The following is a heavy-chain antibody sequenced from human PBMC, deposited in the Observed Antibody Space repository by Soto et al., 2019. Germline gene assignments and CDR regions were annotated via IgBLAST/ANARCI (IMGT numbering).Heavy chain of an antibody. V-gene: IGHV4-39*01. CDR2: IYHSGST. CDR3: ARRPRGGYNGNSYYFDS. Sequence: ASETLSLTCTVSGDSISSRNYYWGWIRQPPGKELEWIGDIYHSGSTYYNPSLKSRVAMSVDTSKNQFSLRVSSVTAADTAVFYCARRPRGGYNGNSYYFDSWGPETLVTVSS. CDR1: GDSISSRNYY. D-gene: IGHD1-7*01. J-gene: IGHJ4*02.